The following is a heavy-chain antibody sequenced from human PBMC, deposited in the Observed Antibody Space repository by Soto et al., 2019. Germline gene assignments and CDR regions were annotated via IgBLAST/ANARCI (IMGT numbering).Heavy chain of an antibody. CDR1: GFTFSNAW. CDR2: IKSKTDGGTT. V-gene: IGHV3-15*01. J-gene: IGHJ1*01. Sequence: PGGSLRLSCAASGFTFSNAWMSWVRQAPGKGLEWVGRIKSKTDGGTTDYAAPVKGRFTISRDDSKNTLYLQMNSLKTEDTAVYYCTSEVYSSGWYSFQHWGQGTLVTVSS. D-gene: IGHD6-19*01. CDR3: TSEVYSSGWYSFQH.